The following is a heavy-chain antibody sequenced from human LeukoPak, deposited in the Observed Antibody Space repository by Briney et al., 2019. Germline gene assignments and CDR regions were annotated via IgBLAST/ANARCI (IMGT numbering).Heavy chain of an antibody. CDR1: GGSFSGYY. Sequence: SETLSLTCAVYGGSFSGYYWSWVRQPPGKGLEWIVEINHSGSTNYNPSLKSRVTISVDTSKNQFSLKLSSVTAADTAVYYCARGFDPRRSGRYSSLSIAFDIWGQGTMVTVSS. D-gene: IGHD6-6*01. J-gene: IGHJ3*02. V-gene: IGHV4-34*01. CDR3: ARGFDPRRSGRYSSLSIAFDI. CDR2: INHSGST.